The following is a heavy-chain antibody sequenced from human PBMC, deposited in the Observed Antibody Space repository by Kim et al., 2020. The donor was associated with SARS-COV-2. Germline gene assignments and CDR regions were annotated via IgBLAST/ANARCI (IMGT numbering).Heavy chain of an antibody. J-gene: IGHJ4*02. Sequence: NPSLMCRVTISVDTSKNKFYMKLSYVTAADTAVYYCARTSRSTVVTHFDYWGQGTLVTVSS. D-gene: IGHD4-17*01. CDR3: ARTSRSTVVTHFDY. V-gene: IGHV4-31*02.